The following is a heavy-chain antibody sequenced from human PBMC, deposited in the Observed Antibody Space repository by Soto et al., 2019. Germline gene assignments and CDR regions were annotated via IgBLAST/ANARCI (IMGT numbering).Heavy chain of an antibody. D-gene: IGHD4-4*01. CDR2: IYYSGST. CDR1: GGSISSYY. Sequence: PSETLSLTCTVSGGSISSYYWSWIWQPPGKGLEWIGYIYYSGSTNYNPSLKNRVTISVDTSKNQFSLKLSSVTAADTAVYYCARQGGRSTGPYYYYYMDVWGKGTTVTGSS. J-gene: IGHJ6*03. CDR3: ARQGGRSTGPYYYYYMDV. V-gene: IGHV4-59*08.